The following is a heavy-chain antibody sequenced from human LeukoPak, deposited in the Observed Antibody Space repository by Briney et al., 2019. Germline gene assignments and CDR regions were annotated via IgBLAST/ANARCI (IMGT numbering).Heavy chain of an antibody. V-gene: IGHV4-34*01. CDR2: INHSGST. CDR3: ARAAYYDSSGYLDY. CDR1: GGSFSGYY. D-gene: IGHD3-22*01. Sequence: SETLSLTCAVYGGSFSGYYWSWIRQPPGKGLEWIGEINHSGSTNYNPSLKSRVTISVDTSKSQFSLKLSSVTAADTAVYYCARAAYYDSSGYLDYWGQGTLVTVSS. J-gene: IGHJ4*02.